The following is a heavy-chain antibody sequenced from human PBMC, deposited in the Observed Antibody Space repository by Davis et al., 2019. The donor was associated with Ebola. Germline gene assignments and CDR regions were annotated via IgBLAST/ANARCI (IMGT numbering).Heavy chain of an antibody. D-gene: IGHD3-3*01. CDR2: INHSGST. CDR3: ARGRFWSGYYFRLGWFDP. J-gene: IGHJ5*02. Sequence: MPGGSLRLSCAVYGGSFSGYYWSWIRQPPGKGLEWIGEINHSGSTNYNPSLKSRVTISVDTSKNQFSLKLSSVTAADTAVYYCARGRFWSGYYFRLGWFDPWGQGTLVTVSS. CDR1: GGSFSGYY. V-gene: IGHV4-34*01.